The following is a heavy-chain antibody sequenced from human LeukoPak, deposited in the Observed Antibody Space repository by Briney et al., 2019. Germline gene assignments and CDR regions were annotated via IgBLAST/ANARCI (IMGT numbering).Heavy chain of an antibody. CDR2: ISYDGSNE. CDR1: GFTFSSYV. J-gene: IGHJ4*02. D-gene: IGHD3-22*01. V-gene: IGHV3-30*04. CDR3: AKARTVWLFFDY. Sequence: GRSLRLSCAASGFTFSSYVMHWVRQAPGKGLEWVAIISYDGSNEYYADSVKGRFTISRDNSKNTLYLQMNSLRAEDTAVYYCAKARTVWLFFDYWGQGTLVTVSS.